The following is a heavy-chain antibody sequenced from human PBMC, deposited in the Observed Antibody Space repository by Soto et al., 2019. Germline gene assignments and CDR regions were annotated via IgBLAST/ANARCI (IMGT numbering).Heavy chain of an antibody. Sequence: EASVKVSCKASGYTFTTYGISWVRQAPGHGLEWMGWISAYNGDTNYAPKLQGRVTMTRNTSISTAYMELSSLRSEDTAVYYCARAIRFLEWLPVPHFDYWGQGTLVTVSS. D-gene: IGHD3-3*01. CDR1: GYTFTTYG. CDR3: ARAIRFLEWLPVPHFDY. CDR2: ISAYNGDT. J-gene: IGHJ4*02. V-gene: IGHV1-18*01.